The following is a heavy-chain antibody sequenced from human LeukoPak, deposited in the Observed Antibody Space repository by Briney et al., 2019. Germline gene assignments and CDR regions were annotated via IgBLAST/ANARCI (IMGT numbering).Heavy chain of an antibody. V-gene: IGHV4-38-2*02. CDR2: IYYSGNT. Sequence: SEALSLTCTVSGYSISSGYLWGWIRQPPGKGLEWIGSIYYSGNTYYNPSLKSRVTISVDTSKNKFSLKLNSVTAADTAVYFCARTSQGLVFDYWGRGTLVTVSS. CDR1: GYSISSGYL. CDR3: ARTSQGLVFDY. J-gene: IGHJ4*02. D-gene: IGHD3/OR15-3a*01.